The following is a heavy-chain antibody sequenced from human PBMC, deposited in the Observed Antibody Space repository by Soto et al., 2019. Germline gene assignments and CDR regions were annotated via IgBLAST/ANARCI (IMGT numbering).Heavy chain of an antibody. CDR1: AHSISSSY. D-gene: IGHD6-13*01. CDR2: IYYSGST. CDR3: ARDSGVIGFYYYYGMDV. V-gene: IGHV4-59*01. J-gene: IGHJ6*02. Sequence: SATLSVTCTVSAHSISSSYSSWIRPPPGKGLEWIGYIYYSGSTNYNPSLKSRVTISVDTSKNQFSLKLSSVTAADTAVYYCARDSGVIGFYYYYGMDVWGQGTTVT.